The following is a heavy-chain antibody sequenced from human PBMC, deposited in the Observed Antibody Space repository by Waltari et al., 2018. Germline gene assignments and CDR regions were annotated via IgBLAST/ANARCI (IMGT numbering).Heavy chain of an antibody. CDR2: ISGNNGHT. CDR1: GYTFSDYG. CDR3: ARERHRLMEEGYLMALDP. V-gene: IGHV1-18*01. Sequence: QVQLVQSGAEVKKPGASVKVSCKASGYTFSDYGISCVRQAPGQRLEWMVWISGNNGHTNHAQKFQGRLIMTEDTSATTVYMELTYLTSDDTAVYYCARERHRLMEEGYLMALDPWGQGTLVTVSS. J-gene: IGHJ5*02. D-gene: IGHD3-3*01.